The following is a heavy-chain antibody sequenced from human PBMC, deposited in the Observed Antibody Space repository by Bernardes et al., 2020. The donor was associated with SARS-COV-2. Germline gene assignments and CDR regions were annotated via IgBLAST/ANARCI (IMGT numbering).Heavy chain of an antibody. V-gene: IGHV4-39*02. CDR3: ARDGNEFSDGAAFDI. CDR1: GGSISSSSYY. J-gene: IGHJ3*02. D-gene: IGHD3-10*01. CDR2: IYYSGST. Sequence: SETLSLTCTVSGGSISSSSYYWGWIRQPPGKGLEWIGSIYYSGSTYYNPSLKSRVTISVDTSKNKLSLKLSSVTAAYPAVYYWARDGNEFSDGAAFDIWGQGTVVTVSS.